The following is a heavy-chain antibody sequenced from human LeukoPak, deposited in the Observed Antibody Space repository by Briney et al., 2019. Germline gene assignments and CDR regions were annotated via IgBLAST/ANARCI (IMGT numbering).Heavy chain of an antibody. CDR1: GFTFSSYA. Sequence: PGGSLRLSCAGSGFTFSSYAMSWVRQAPGKGLEWVSAISESGGYTKYADPVKGRFTISRDNSKNTLYLQMNSLRAEDTAIYYCAKVTGGDMITYGGLDYWGQGTLVTVSS. V-gene: IGHV3-23*01. D-gene: IGHD3-16*01. J-gene: IGHJ4*02. CDR3: AKVTGGDMITYGGLDY. CDR2: ISESGGYT.